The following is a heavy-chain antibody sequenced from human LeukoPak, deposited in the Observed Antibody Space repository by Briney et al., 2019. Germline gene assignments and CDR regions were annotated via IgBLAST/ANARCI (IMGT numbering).Heavy chain of an antibody. CDR1: GFTVSSNY. CDR3: AKDHLPGIVVADRDY. Sequence: GGSLRLSCAASGFTVSSNYMTWVRQAPGKGLEWVSVIYTSGNTYYADSVKGRFTISRDNSKNTLYLQINSLRAEDTAVYYCAKDHLPGIVVADRDYWGQGTLVTVSS. J-gene: IGHJ4*02. CDR2: IYTSGNT. D-gene: IGHD6-19*01. V-gene: IGHV3-66*01.